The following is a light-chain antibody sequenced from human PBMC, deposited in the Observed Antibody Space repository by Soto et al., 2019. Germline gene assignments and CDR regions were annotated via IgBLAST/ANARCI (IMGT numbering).Light chain of an antibody. V-gene: IGKV3-11*01. CDR2: DAS. J-gene: IGKJ1*01. CDR3: HQRGNGPPWT. CDR1: QSLSTSY. Sequence: DIVLTQSPGTLSLSPGERATLSCRASQSLSTSYLAWYQQKPGQPPRLLIYDASKRATGIPPRFSGSGSTTDFTLTISSLEPEDFAVYYCHQRGNGPPWTFGQGTKVDIK.